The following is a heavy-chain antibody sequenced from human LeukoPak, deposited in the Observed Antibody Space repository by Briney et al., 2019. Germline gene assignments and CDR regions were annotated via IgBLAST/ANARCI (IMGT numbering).Heavy chain of an antibody. J-gene: IGHJ4*02. CDR2: IKQDGSVK. V-gene: IGHV3-7*01. CDR1: GFTFSNYW. D-gene: IGHD4-23*01. Sequence: GVSLRLSCAASGFTFSNYWMSWVRQAPEKGLEWVANIKQDGSVKQYVDSMKGRFTISRDNAKNSLYLQMHSLRAEDTAVYYCARDRDDGGFEYWGQGTLVTVSS. CDR3: ARDRDDGGFEY.